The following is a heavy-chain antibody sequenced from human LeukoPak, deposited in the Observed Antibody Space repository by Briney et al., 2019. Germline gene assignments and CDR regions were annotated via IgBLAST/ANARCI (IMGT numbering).Heavy chain of an antibody. CDR2: LYYSGSP. CDR3: ARGDCTNAVCSLGPTQA. CDR1: VDFTSCSSQY. J-gene: IGHJ4*02. D-gene: IGHD2-8*01. Sequence: SETLSLTCTLSVDFTSCSSQYGGSIRQPPGRGLEWIGRLYYSGSPYNHPPRKTQVPTPEATSKTHFSLKLTSVTAADTAVYYWARGDCTNAVCSLGPTQAWGQGTLVTVSS. V-gene: IGHV4-39*07.